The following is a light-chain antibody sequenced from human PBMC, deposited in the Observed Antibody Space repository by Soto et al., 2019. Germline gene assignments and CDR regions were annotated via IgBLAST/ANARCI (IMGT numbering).Light chain of an antibody. V-gene: IGKV3-15*01. CDR2: GAS. CDR1: QSVSSIY. Sequence: EIVLTQPPPTLSLSPGEGGTLSCRASQSVSSIYFAWYQQKRGQAPRLLIYGASTRATGIPARFSGSGSGTEFTLTISSLQSEDFAVYYCQQYHNWPITFGQGTRLEIK. J-gene: IGKJ5*01. CDR3: QQYHNWPIT.